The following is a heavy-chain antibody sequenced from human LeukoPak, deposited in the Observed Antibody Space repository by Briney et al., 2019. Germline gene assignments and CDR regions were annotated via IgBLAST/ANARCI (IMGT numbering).Heavy chain of an antibody. V-gene: IGHV4-61*01. D-gene: IGHD2-2*01. CDR3: ARGEDQLLSSYWYFDL. CDR2: IYYSRST. J-gene: IGHJ2*01. CDR1: GGSVSSGSYY. Sequence: WETLSLTCTVSGGSVSSGSYYWSWIRPPPGKELEWIGNIYYSRSTNYNPSLKSRVTISVDTSKNQSSLKLSSVTAADTAVYYCARGEDQLLSSYWYFDLWGRGTLVTVSS.